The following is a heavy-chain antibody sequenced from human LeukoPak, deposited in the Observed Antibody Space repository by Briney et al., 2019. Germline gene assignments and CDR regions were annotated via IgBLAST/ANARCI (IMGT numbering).Heavy chain of an antibody. D-gene: IGHD5-12*01. J-gene: IGHJ4*02. Sequence: PSETLSLTCTVSGGSISSGSYYWGWIRQPAGKGLEWIRRIYTSGSTNYNPSLKSRVTISVDTSKNQFSLKLSSVTAADTAVYYCAREWLRNTDYWGQGTLVTVSS. CDR3: AREWLRNTDY. CDR1: GGSISSGSYY. V-gene: IGHV4-61*02. CDR2: IYTSGST.